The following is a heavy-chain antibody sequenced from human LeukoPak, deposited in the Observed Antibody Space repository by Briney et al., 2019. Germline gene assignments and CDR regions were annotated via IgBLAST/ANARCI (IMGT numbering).Heavy chain of an antibody. Sequence: ASVKVSCKASGYTFTGYYMHWVRQAPGQGLEWMGWINPNSGGTNYAQKFQGRVTMTRDTSISTAYMELSSLRSEDTAVYYCASRWELRSARDAFDIWGQGTMVTVSS. CDR3: ASRWELRSARDAFDI. CDR2: INPNSGGT. CDR1: GYTFTGYY. J-gene: IGHJ3*02. D-gene: IGHD1-26*01. V-gene: IGHV1-2*02.